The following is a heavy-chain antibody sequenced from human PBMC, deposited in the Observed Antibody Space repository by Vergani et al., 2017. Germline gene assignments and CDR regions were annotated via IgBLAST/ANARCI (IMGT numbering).Heavy chain of an antibody. J-gene: IGHJ6*02. CDR1: GGTFSSYA. CDR2: IIPIFGTA. D-gene: IGHD3-10*01. Sequence: QVQLVQSGAEVKKPGSSVKVSCKASGGTFSSYAISWVRQAPGQGLEWMGGIIPIFGTANYAQKFQGRVTITADKSTSTAYMELSSLRSEDTAVYYCAILGVGWVGELLTYYYYYYGMDVWGQGTTVTVSS. CDR3: AILGVGWVGELLTYYYYYYGMDV. V-gene: IGHV1-69*06.